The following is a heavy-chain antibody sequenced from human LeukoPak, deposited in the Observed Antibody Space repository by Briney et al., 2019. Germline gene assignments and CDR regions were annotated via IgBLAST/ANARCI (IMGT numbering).Heavy chain of an antibody. D-gene: IGHD1-26*01. CDR3: ATPTGADLDY. Sequence: PGGSLRLSCAASGFTFSSFAMSWVRQAPGKGLEWVSAISGSGGSTYHADSVKGRFTIPRDNSKTTLYLQINSLRAEDTAVYYCATPTGADLDYWGQGTLVTVSS. J-gene: IGHJ4*02. CDR2: ISGSGGST. CDR1: GFTFSSFA. V-gene: IGHV3-23*01.